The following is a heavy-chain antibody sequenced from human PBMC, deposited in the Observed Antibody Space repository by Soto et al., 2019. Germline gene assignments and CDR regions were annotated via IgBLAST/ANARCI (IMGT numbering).Heavy chain of an antibody. J-gene: IGHJ4*02. V-gene: IGHV4-59*08. CDR3: ATTFLYSSSWYIFDY. CDR2: IYYSGST. CDR1: GGSISSYY. Sequence: SETLSLTCTVSGGSISSYYWSWILQPPGKGLEWIGYIYYSGSTNYNPSLKSRVTISADTSKNQFSLKLSSVTAADTAVYYCATTFLYSSSWYIFDYWGQGTLVTVSS. D-gene: IGHD6-13*01.